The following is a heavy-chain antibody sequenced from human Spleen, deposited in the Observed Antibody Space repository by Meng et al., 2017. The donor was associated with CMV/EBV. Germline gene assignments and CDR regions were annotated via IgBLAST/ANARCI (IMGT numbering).Heavy chain of an antibody. J-gene: IGHJ4*02. CDR1: GGTFSSYA. V-gene: IGHV1-69*12. Sequence: HVPLVRSGGGGKKPGSSVKVSCKASGGTFSSYAISWVRQAPGQGLEWMGGIIPIFGTANYAQKFQGRVTITADESTSTAYMELSSLRSEDTAVYYCARDLKVGALYWGQGTLVTVSS. CDR3: ARDLKVGALY. CDR2: IIPIFGTA. D-gene: IGHD1-26*01.